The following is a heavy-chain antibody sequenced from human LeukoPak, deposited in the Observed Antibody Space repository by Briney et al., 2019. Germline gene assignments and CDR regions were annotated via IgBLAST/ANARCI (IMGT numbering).Heavy chain of an antibody. V-gene: IGHV1-69*04. J-gene: IGHJ6*02. CDR3: ARALITIFGVVPKYYYYGMDV. CDR1: GGTFSSYA. D-gene: IGHD3-3*01. CDR2: IIPIFGIA. Sequence: ASVKVSCEASGGTFSSYAISWVRQAPGQGLEWMGRIIPIFGIANYAQKFQGRVTITADKSTSTAYMELSSLRSEDTAVYYCARALITIFGVVPKYYYYGMDVWGQGTTVTVSS.